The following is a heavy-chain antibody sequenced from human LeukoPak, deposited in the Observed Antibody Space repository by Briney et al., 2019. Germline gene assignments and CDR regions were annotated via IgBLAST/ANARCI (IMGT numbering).Heavy chain of an antibody. Sequence: SETLSLTCTVSGGSISSYYWSWIRQPPGKGLEWIGYIYYSGSTNYNPSLKSRVTISVDTSKNQFSPKLSSVTAADTAVYYCARLRQLVQRGSEWFDPWGQGTLVTVSS. V-gene: IGHV4-59*12. CDR2: IYYSGST. J-gene: IGHJ5*02. D-gene: IGHD6-6*01. CDR3: ARLRQLVQRGSEWFDP. CDR1: GGSISSYY.